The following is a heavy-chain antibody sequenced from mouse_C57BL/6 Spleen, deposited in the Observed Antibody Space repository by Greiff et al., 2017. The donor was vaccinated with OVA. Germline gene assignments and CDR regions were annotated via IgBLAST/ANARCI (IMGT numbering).Heavy chain of an antibody. CDR2: INPNNGGT. Sequence: EVQLQQSGPELVKPGASVKISCKASGYTFTDYYMNWVKQSHGKSLEWIGDINPNNGGTSYNQKFKGKATLTVDKSSSTAYMELRSLTSEDSAVYYCARWGRTVVEYYYAMDYWGQGTSVTVSS. D-gene: IGHD1-1*01. CDR3: ARWGRTVVEYYYAMDY. CDR1: GYTFTDYY. J-gene: IGHJ4*01. V-gene: IGHV1-26*01.